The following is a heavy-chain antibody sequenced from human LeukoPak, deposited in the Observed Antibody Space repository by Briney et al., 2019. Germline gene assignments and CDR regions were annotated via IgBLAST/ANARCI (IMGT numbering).Heavy chain of an antibody. CDR1: GYTFTSYG. CDR3: ARFLYCSSTSCYFYFDY. J-gene: IGHJ4*02. V-gene: IGHV1-18*01. CDR2: ISAYNGNT. D-gene: IGHD2-2*01. Sequence: ASVKVSCKASGYTFTSYGISWVRQAPGQGLEWMGWISAYNGNTNYAQKLQGRVTMTTDTSTSTAYMELRSLRSDDTAVYYCARFLYCSSTSCYFYFDYWGQGTLVTVSS.